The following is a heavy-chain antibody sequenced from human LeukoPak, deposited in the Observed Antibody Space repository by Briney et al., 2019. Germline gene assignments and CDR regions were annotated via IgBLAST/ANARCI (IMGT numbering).Heavy chain of an antibody. D-gene: IGHD3-10*01. CDR1: GGSISSYY. Sequence: SETLSLTCTVSGGSISSYYWNWIRQPPGKGLEWIGYIYYSGSTNYNPSLKSRVTIPVDTSKNQFSLKLSSVTAADTAVYYCARARRGGRGYFQHWGQGTLVTVSS. V-gene: IGHV4-59*12. J-gene: IGHJ1*01. CDR2: IYYSGST. CDR3: ARARRGGRGYFQH.